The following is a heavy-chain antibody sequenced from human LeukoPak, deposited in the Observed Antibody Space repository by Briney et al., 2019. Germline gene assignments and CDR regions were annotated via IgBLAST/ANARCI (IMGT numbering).Heavy chain of an antibody. J-gene: IGHJ4*02. CDR3: ARERRVGRFLDSAYYFDY. CDR2: IIPIFGTA. V-gene: IGHV1-69*13. CDR1: GGTFSSYA. Sequence: ASVEVSCKASGGTFSSYAISWVRQAPGQGLEWMGGIIPIFGTANYAQKFQGRVTITADESTSTAYMELSSLRSEDTAVYYCARERRVGRFLDSAYYFDYWGQGTLVTVSS. D-gene: IGHD3/OR15-3a*01.